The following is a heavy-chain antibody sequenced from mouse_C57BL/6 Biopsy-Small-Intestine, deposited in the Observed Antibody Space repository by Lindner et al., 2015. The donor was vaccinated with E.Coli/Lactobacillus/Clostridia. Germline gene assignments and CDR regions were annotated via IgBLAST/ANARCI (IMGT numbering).Heavy chain of an antibody. D-gene: IGHD1-2*01. J-gene: IGHJ4*01. Sequence: VKVSCKASGYRFTPYASKIGVRQAPGQGLEWMGWINTYTGKPEYAQGFTGRFVFSLDASVRTAYLQINSLKAEDTAVYFCARDGATATFDSWGQGTLVTVSS. V-gene: IGHV9-3*01. CDR2: INTYTGKP. CDR1: GYRFTPYAS. CDR3: ARDGATATFDS.